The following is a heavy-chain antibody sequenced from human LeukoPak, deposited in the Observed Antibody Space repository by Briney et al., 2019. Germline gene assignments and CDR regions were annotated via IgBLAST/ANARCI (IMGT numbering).Heavy chain of an antibody. Sequence: SETLSLTCTVSGGSISSSSYYWGWIRQPPGKGLEWIGEINHSGSSNYNPSLKSRVTISVDTSKNQLSLRLSFVTAADTAVYYCARGARTGSSWRLGNWFDPWGQGTLVTVSS. D-gene: IGHD6-13*01. J-gene: IGHJ5*02. CDR2: INHSGSS. V-gene: IGHV4-39*07. CDR3: ARGARTGSSWRLGNWFDP. CDR1: GGSISSSSYY.